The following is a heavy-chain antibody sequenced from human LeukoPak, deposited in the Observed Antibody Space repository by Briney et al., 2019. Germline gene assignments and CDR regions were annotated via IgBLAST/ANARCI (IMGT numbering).Heavy chain of an antibody. CDR3: ATDDVTTGTKTALGY. J-gene: IGHJ4*02. CDR1: GFTFTSSA. CDR2: IVVGSGNT. Sequence: SVKVSCKASGFTFTSSAVQWVRQARGQGLQWIGWIVVGSGNTNYAQKFQERVTINRDMSTSTAYMELNSLRSEDTAVYYCATDDVTTGTKTALGYWGQGTLVTVSS. D-gene: IGHD1-1*01. V-gene: IGHV1-58*01.